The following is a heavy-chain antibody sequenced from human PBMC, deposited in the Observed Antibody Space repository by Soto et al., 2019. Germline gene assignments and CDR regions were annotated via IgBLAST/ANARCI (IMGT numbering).Heavy chain of an antibody. CDR1: GYKFNTYD. Sequence: QVQLVQSGAEVEKPGASVQVSCQASGYKFNTYDINWVRQATGQGLEWMGWMSPSSGNTGYAQKFQGRVTMTRDTSVSTAYMELNSLTSDDTAVYYCARGITQGYDYWGQGTPVTVSS. CDR2: MSPSSGNT. D-gene: IGHD1-20*01. CDR3: ARGITQGYDY. J-gene: IGHJ4*02. V-gene: IGHV1-8*02.